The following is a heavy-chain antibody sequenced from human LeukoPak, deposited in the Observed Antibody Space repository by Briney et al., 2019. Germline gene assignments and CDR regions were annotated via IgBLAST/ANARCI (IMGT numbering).Heavy chain of an antibody. CDR3: ARVVSTAYSDY. CDR1: GYTFTRYY. Sequence: ASVKVSCKASGYTFTRYYMHWVRQAPGQGLEWMGIINSTTGSTNYAQKLQGRVTMTRDTSTNTVYMDLSSLRSEDTAVYYCARVVSTAYSDYWGQGTLVIVSS. CDR2: INSTTGST. D-gene: IGHD3-22*01. V-gene: IGHV1-46*03. J-gene: IGHJ4*02.